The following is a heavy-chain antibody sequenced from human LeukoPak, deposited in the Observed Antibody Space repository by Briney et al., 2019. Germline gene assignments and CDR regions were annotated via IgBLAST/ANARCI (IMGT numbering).Heavy chain of an antibody. CDR3: ARIDSSGYLSSDY. Sequence: PGGSLRLSCAASGFPFSGYWMSWVRQAPGKGLFWLGNINHNGSAIYYVDSVKGRFTISRDNAKNSVYLQMNSLRAEDTAVYYCARIDSSGYLSSDYWGQGTLVTVSS. CDR1: GFPFSGYW. J-gene: IGHJ4*02. CDR2: INHNGSAI. D-gene: IGHD3-22*01. V-gene: IGHV3-7*01.